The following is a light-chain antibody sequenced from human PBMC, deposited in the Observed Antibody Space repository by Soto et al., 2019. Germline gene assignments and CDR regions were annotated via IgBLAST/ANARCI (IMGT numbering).Light chain of an antibody. CDR2: DAS. CDR3: QQYKSDSRT. J-gene: IGKJ1*01. CDR1: QDITKW. V-gene: IGKV1-5*01. Sequence: DIQMTQSPSTLSAYVGDRVTSTCRASQDITKWLAWYQKKPGNGPKVLIYDASILENRVPSRFSGIVSGTEFSLTLRGLQTDECATYEGQQYKSDSRTFCPLTKGEIK.